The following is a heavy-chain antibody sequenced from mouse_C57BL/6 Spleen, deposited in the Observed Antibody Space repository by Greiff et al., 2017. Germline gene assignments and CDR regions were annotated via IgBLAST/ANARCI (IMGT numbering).Heavy chain of an antibody. CDR1: GYTFTSYW. D-gene: IGHD2-14*01. CDR3: AREEGTRGYFDY. J-gene: IGHJ2*01. V-gene: IGHV1-64*01. CDR2: IHPNSGST. Sequence: QVQLQQPGAELVKPGASVKLSCKAFGYTFTSYWMHWVKQRPGQGLEWIGMIHPNSGSTNYNEKFKSKATLAVDKSSSTAYMQLSSLTSEDSAVYYCAREEGTRGYFDYWGQGTTLTVSS.